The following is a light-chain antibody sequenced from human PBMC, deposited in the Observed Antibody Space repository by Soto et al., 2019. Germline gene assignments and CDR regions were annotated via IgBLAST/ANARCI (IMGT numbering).Light chain of an antibody. CDR3: CSSAGAHSFV. Sequence: QSALTQPRSVSGSPGQSVTISCNGTSSDVGGSDYVSWYQHHPGKAPKLIIYDVMWQPSGVPDRFSGSKSGSTASLTISGLQADDEADYYCCSSAGAHSFVFATGTKLTVL. J-gene: IGLJ1*01. CDR1: SSDVGGSDY. V-gene: IGLV2-11*01. CDR2: DVM.